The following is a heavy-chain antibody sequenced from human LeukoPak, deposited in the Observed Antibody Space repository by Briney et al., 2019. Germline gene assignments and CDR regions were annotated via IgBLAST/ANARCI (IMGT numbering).Heavy chain of an antibody. CDR1: GYTFTSYG. D-gene: IGHD3-22*01. Sequence: ASVKVSCKASGYTFTSYGISWVRQAPGQGLEWMGWINSYNANTNYVQNFQGRVTMTTDTSTSTAYMELRSLSSDDTAVCYCARRAGDYSHPYDYWGQGTLVTVSS. J-gene: IGHJ4*02. V-gene: IGHV1-18*01. CDR3: ARRAGDYSHPYDY. CDR2: INSYNANT.